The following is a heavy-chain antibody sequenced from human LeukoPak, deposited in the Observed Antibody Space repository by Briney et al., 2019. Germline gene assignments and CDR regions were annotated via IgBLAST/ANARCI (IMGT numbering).Heavy chain of an antibody. CDR1: GYTFTSYG. V-gene: IGHV1-18*01. Sequence: ASVKVSCKASGYTFTSYGISWVRQAPGQGLEWMGWISAYNGNTNYAQKLQGRVTMTTDTSTSTAHMELRSLRSDDTAVYYCARAVVYYYDSSGYPNYYYYMDVWGEGTTVTASS. J-gene: IGHJ6*03. D-gene: IGHD3-22*01. CDR2: ISAYNGNT. CDR3: ARAVVYYYDSSGYPNYYYYMDV.